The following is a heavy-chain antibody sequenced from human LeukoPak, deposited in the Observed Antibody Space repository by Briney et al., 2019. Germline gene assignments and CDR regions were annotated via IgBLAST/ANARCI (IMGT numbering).Heavy chain of an antibody. CDR2: IYTSGST. CDR1: GGSISSGSYY. D-gene: IGHD2-15*01. V-gene: IGHV4-61*02. J-gene: IGHJ4*02. Sequence: SQTLSLTCTVSGGSISSGSYYWSWIRQPAGKGLEWIGRIYTSGSTNYNPSLKSRVTISVDTSKNQFSLKLSSVTAADTAVYYCARERGRSRYCSGGSCTKGDFDYWGQGTLVTVSS. CDR3: ARERGRSRYCSGGSCTKGDFDY.